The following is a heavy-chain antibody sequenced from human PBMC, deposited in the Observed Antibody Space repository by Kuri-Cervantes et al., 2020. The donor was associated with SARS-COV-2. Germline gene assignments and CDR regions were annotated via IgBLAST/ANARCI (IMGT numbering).Heavy chain of an antibody. CDR1: GISFSYYW. D-gene: IGHD2-21*01. J-gene: IGHJ4*02. CDR3: ARVKSVVIATFDY. V-gene: IGHV3-7*01. CDR2: IKQDGSEK. Sequence: GGSLRLSCEASGISFSYYWMTWVRQTPGRGLEWVANIKQDGSEKYYVDSVKGRFTISRDNAGNSLFLQMNSLRSEDTAVYYCARVKSVVIATFDYWGQGTLVTVSS.